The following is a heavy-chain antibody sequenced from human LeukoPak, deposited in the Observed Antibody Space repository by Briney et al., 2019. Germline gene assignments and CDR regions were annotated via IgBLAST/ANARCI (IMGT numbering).Heavy chain of an antibody. CDR1: GGSISNYF. CDR2: IHDTGRT. CDR3: ARLLRWSEDGFDI. Sequence: SETLSLTCTVSGGSISNYFWSWIRQSPGKGLECIGYIHDTGRTKYNSSLESRVTISIDTSNQFSLTLRSVTAADTAVYYCARLLRWSEDGFDIWGQGTMVAISS. J-gene: IGHJ3*02. D-gene: IGHD2-15*01. V-gene: IGHV4-59*08.